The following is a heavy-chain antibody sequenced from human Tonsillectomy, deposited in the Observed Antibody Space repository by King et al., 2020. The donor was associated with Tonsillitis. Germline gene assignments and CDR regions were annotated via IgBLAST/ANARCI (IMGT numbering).Heavy chain of an antibody. V-gene: IGHV4-38-2*01. Sequence: QLQESGPGLVKPSETQSLTCAVSGYSISSGYYWGWIRQPPGKGLEWIGNIYHSGSTYYNPSLKSRVTISVDTSKNQFSLKLSSLTAADTAVYYCARLRWLGELLGGWFDPWGQGTLVTVSS. CDR1: GYSISSGYY. J-gene: IGHJ5*02. D-gene: IGHD3-10*01. CDR2: IYHSGST. CDR3: ARLRWLGELLGGWFDP.